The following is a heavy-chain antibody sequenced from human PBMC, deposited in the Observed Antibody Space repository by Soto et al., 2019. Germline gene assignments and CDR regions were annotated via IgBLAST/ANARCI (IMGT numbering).Heavy chain of an antibody. J-gene: IGHJ5*02. CDR2: IYPGDSDT. Sequence: GESLKISCKGSGYSFTSYWIGWVRQMPGKGLEWMGIIYPGDSDTRYSPSFQGQVTISADKSISTAYLQWSSLKASDTAMYYCARQGQYQLLLNWFDPWGQGTLVTVSS. CDR3: ARQGQYQLLLNWFDP. V-gene: IGHV5-51*01. D-gene: IGHD2-2*01. CDR1: GYSFTSYW.